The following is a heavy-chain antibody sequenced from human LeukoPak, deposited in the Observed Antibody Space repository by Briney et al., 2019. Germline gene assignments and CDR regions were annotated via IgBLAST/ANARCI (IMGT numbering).Heavy chain of an antibody. CDR1: GFTFSSYA. D-gene: IGHD2-2*01. J-gene: IGHJ4*02. CDR2: ISYDGSNK. V-gene: IGHV3-30*04. Sequence: GGALRLSCAASGFTFSSYAMLWVGQAPGKGVEWVAGISYDGSNKYYADSVKGRFTSSRDNSKNTLYLQMNSLRAEDTAVYYCASSTPPGRDQDTFVDYWGQGTLVTVSS. CDR3: ASSTPPGRDQDTFVDY.